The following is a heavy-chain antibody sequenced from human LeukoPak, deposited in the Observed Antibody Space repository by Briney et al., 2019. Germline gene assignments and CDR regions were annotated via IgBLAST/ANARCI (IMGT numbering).Heavy chain of an antibody. J-gene: IGHJ4*02. CDR2: ISGSGVTT. D-gene: IGHD2-2*01. CDR1: GFTFTNYW. CDR3: ASTDYFDH. V-gene: IGHV3-23*01. Sequence: PGGSLRLSCAASGFTFTNYWMHWVRQAPGKGLEWVSGISGSGVTTYYADSVKGRFTISRDISKNTLYLQMNSLRAEDTAVYYCASTDYFDHWGQGTLVTVSS.